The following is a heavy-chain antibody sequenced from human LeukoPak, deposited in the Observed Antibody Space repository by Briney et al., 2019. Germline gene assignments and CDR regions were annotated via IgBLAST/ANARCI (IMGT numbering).Heavy chain of an antibody. CDR1: GFIFTDVW. J-gene: IGHJ4*02. CDR3: TTDLDY. Sequence: PGGSLRLSCAGSGFIFTDVWMSWVRQAPGKGLEWVGRIKSKSDGGTIDYAAPVKVRITMSRDDSRKTLSLEMNNLKTEDTGVYYCTTDLDYWGQGILVTVSS. CDR2: IKSKSDGGTI. V-gene: IGHV3-15*01.